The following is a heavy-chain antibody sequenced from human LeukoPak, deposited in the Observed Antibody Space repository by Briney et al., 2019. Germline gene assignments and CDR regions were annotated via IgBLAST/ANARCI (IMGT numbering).Heavy chain of an antibody. CDR3: ARTTADGSGSYYRD. J-gene: IGHJ4*02. Sequence: SEALSLTCTVSGGSISSYYWSWIRQPPGKGLEWIGYIYYSGSTNYNPSLKSRVTISVDTSKNQFSLKLSSVTAADTAVYYCARTTADGSGSYYRDWGQGTLVTVSS. CDR1: GGSISSYY. D-gene: IGHD3-10*01. CDR2: IYYSGST. V-gene: IGHV4-59*01.